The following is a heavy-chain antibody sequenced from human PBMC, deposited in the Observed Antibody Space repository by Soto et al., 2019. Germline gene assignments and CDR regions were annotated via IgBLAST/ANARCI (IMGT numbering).Heavy chain of an antibody. CDR3: ARHSPSAYSGYDYQVDWFDP. CDR2: IIPIFGTA. D-gene: IGHD5-12*01. J-gene: IGHJ5*02. Sequence: SVKVSCKASGGTFSSYAISWVRQAPGQGLEWMGGIIPIFGTANYALKFQGRVTITADESTSTAYMELSSLRSEDTAVYYCARHSPSAYSGYDYQVDWFDPWGQGTLVTVSS. CDR1: GGTFSSYA. V-gene: IGHV1-69*13.